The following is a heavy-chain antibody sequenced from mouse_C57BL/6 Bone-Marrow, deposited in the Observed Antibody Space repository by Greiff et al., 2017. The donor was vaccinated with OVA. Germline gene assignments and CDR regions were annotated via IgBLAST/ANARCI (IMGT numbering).Heavy chain of an antibody. J-gene: IGHJ2*01. V-gene: IGHV1-63*01. D-gene: IGHD1-3*01. Sequence: VQLQQSGAELVRPGTSVKMSCKASGYTFTNYWIGWAKQRPGHGLEWIGDIYPGGGYTNYNEKFKGKATLTADKSSSTAYMHFSSLTSEDSAIYYCAREDIKGFYCWGQGTTLTLSS. CDR1: GYTFTNYW. CDR3: AREDIKGFYC. CDR2: IYPGGGYT.